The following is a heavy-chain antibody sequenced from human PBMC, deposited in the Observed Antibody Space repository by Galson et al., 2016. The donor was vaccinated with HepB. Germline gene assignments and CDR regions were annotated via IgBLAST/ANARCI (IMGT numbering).Heavy chain of an antibody. D-gene: IGHD5-18*01. CDR2: ISYHGNNK. CDR1: GFTFSSHG. CDR3: ARDGDVDTAMVTPELGY. Sequence: SLRLSCAGAGFTFSSHGIHWVRQAPGRGLEWVALISYHGNNKFYADSVKGRFTISRDNSKKTVYLQMNSLRAEDTAVYYCARDGDVDTAMVTPELGYWGQGTLVTVSS. J-gene: IGHJ4*02. V-gene: IGHV3-30*03.